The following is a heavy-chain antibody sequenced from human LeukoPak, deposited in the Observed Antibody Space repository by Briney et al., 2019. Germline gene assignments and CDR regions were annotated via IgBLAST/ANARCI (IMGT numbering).Heavy chain of an antibody. J-gene: IGHJ4*02. CDR2: INPNSGGT. Sequence: VASVKVSCKASGYTFTSYGISWVRQAPGQGLEWMGWINPNSGGTNYAQKFQGRVTMTRDTSISTAYMELSRLRSDDTAVYYCARRRRDGLPDYWGQGTLVTVSS. CDR3: ARRRRDGLPDY. V-gene: IGHV1-2*02. CDR1: GYTFTSYG.